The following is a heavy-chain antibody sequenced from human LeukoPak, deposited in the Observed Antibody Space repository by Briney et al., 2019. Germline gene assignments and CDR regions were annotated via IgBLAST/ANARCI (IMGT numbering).Heavy chain of an antibody. V-gene: IGHV1-2*02. J-gene: IGHJ5*02. CDR3: ARMPTPYYYDSSGSFS. CDR1: GYTFTGYY. CDR2: INRNSGGT. D-gene: IGHD3-22*01. Sequence: ASVKVSCKASGYTFTGYYMHWVRQAPGEGLEWMGWINRNSGGTNYAQKFQGRVTMTRDTSISTAYMELSRLRSDDTAVYYCARMPTPYYYDSSGSFSWGQGTLVTVSS.